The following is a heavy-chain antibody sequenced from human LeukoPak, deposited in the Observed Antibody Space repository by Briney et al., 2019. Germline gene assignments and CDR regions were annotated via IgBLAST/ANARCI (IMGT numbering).Heavy chain of an antibody. CDR3: AKGRDTSGRQNFDF. CDR1: GFTFTSYA. Sequence: GGSLRLSCEASGFTFTSYAMHWVRQAPGKGLEWVSSISASGSGTFYTDSMNGRFTISRDNAKETFFLQMKNLRLGDTALYYCAKGRDTSGRQNFDFWGQGTLVTVSS. V-gene: IGHV3-23*01. J-gene: IGHJ4*02. D-gene: IGHD6-19*01. CDR2: ISASGSGT.